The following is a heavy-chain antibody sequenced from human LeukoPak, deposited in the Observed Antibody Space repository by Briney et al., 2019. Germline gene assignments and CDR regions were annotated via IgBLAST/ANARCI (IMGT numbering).Heavy chain of an antibody. CDR2: IRTKSEGATT. J-gene: IGHJ5*02. CDR1: GFTASDFW. CDR3: VKRWFDP. Sequence: GGSLRLSCAASGFTASDFWMIWVRQAPGRGLEWVGHIRTKSEGATTQYAAPVKGRFTVSRDDSKNTVYLQMDSLQSDDTAVYYCVKRWFDPWGQGALVTVSS. V-gene: IGHV3-15*01.